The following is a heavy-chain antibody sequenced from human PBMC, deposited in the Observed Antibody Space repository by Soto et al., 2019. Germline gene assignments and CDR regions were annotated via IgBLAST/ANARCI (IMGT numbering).Heavy chain of an antibody. CDR2: IGTAGDT. D-gene: IGHD6-19*01. CDR3: ARGPGSCWYEGFDY. Sequence: EVQLVESGGGLVQPGGSLRLSCAASGFTFSSYDMHWVRQATGKGLEWVSAIGTAGDTYYPGSVKGRFTISRENAKNSVYLQMNSLRDEDTAVYYCARGPGSCWYEGFDYWGQGTLVTVSS. J-gene: IGHJ4*02. V-gene: IGHV3-13*01. CDR1: GFTFSSYD.